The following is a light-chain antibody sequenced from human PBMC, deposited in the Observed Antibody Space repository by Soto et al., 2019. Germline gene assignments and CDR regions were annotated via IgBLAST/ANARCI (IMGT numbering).Light chain of an antibody. J-gene: IGKJ2*01. CDR2: KAS. V-gene: IGKV1-5*03. CDR1: QIISSW. Sequence: DIQMTQSPSTLSASVGDRVIITCRASQIISSWLAWYQQKPGKAPKLLIYKASSLESGVPSRFSGSGSGTEFTLTISSLQPDDFATYYCQQYNSYPYTFGQGTKLEIK. CDR3: QQYNSYPYT.